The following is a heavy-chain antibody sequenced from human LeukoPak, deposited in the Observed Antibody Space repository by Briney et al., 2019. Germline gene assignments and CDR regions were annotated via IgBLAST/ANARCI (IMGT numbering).Heavy chain of an antibody. D-gene: IGHD2-15*01. Sequence: ASVKVSCKAPGYTFTSYDINLLRQATGQGLEGMGWVNPNSGHTGYAQKFQGRVTMTRNTSITTAYMELSSLTSEDTAVYYCARGAPGSYCSGGSCPYFDYWGQGTLVSVSS. J-gene: IGHJ4*02. V-gene: IGHV1-8*01. CDR1: GYTFTSYD. CDR2: VNPNSGHT. CDR3: ARGAPGSYCSGGSCPYFDY.